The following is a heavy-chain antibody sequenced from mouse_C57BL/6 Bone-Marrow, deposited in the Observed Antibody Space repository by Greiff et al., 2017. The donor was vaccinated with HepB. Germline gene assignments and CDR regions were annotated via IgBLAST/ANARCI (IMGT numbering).Heavy chain of an antibody. J-gene: IGHJ4*01. CDR2: IDPSDSYT. CDR3: ARAPGYYYAMDY. V-gene: IGHV1-59*01. CDR1: GYTFTSYW. Sequence: VQLQQPGAELVRPGTSVKLSCKASGYTFTSYWMHWVKQRPGQGLEWIGVIDPSDSYTNYNQKFKGKATLTVDTSSSTAYMQLSSLTSEDSAVYYCARAPGYYYAMDYWGQGTSVTVSS.